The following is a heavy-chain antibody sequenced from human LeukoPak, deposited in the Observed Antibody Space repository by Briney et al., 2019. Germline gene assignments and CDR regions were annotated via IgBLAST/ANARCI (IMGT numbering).Heavy chain of an antibody. D-gene: IGHD2-21*02. CDR1: GGSISSYY. V-gene: IGHV4-59*08. Sequence: SETLSLTCTVSGGSISSYYWSCIRQPPGKGLEWIGYTSNTGSTKYNPSLKSRVTISVDTSKNQFSLKLSSVTAADTAVYYCARLLAYCGGDCYVLDHWGQGTLVTVSS. J-gene: IGHJ4*02. CDR3: ARLLAYCGGDCYVLDH. CDR2: TSNTGST.